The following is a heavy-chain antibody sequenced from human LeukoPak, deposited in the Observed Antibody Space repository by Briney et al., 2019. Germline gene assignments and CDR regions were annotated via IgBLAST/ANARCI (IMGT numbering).Heavy chain of an antibody. CDR1: GGSFSGYY. CDR3: ARVDTAMVTFDY. D-gene: IGHD5-18*01. Sequence: SETLSLTCAVYGGSFSGYYWSWIRQPPGKGLEWIGEINHSGSTNYNPSLKSRVTISVDTSKNQFSLKLSSVTAADTAVYYCARVDTAMVTFDYWGQGTLVTVA. J-gene: IGHJ4*02. V-gene: IGHV4-34*01. CDR2: INHSGST.